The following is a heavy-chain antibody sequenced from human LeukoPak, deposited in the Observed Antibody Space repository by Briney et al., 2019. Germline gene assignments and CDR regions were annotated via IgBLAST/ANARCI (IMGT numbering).Heavy chain of an antibody. CDR3: AKGTLGSCSGAACYEFDN. D-gene: IGHD2-2*01. J-gene: IGHJ4*02. Sequence: GGSLRLSCAASGFSFSTYAMNWVHQAPGKRLEWVSSITATGRDTYYALSVKGRITISRDNSKNTLYLQMNSLRADDTALYYCAKGTLGSCSGAACYEFDNWGQGTLVTVSS. CDR1: GFSFSTYA. V-gene: IGHV3-23*01. CDR2: ITATGRDT.